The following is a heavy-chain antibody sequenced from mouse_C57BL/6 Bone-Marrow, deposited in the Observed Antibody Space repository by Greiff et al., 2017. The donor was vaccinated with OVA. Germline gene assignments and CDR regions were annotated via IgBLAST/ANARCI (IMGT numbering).Heavy chain of an antibody. J-gene: IGHJ4*01. CDR3: ASDKAYGTALDY. CDR2: IYPGSGGT. D-gene: IGHD6-5*01. Sequence: VQLQQPGPELVKPGASVKISCKASGYAFTSSWMNWVKQRPGQGLEWIGRIYPGSGGTNYNEKFKGKATLTVDTSSSTAYMQLSSLTSEDSAVXVCASDKAYGTALDYWGQGTSVTVSS. V-gene: IGHV1-82*01. CDR1: GYAFTSSW.